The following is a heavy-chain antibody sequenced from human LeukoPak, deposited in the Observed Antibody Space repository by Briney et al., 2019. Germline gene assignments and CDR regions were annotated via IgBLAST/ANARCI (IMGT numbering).Heavy chain of an antibody. CDR2: ISGSGGSA. J-gene: IGHJ4*02. CDR3: AKVAGSGSYYNGFDS. V-gene: IGHV3-23*01. CDR1: GFXFNNNA. D-gene: IGHD3-10*01. Sequence: GGSLRLSCAASGFXFNNNAISWARQAPGEGREWLSGISGSGGSAYYADSVKGRFTISRDISKDTLYLEMNSLRAEDTAVYYCAKVAGSGSYYNGFDSWGQGTLVTVSS.